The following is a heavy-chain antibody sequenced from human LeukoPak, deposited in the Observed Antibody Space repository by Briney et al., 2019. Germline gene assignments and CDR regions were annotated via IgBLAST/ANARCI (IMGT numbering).Heavy chain of an antibody. CDR3: ATARVNSVGNVWFDP. CDR1: GYTLPELS. Sequence: GASVKVSCKVSGYTLPELSMHWVRQAPGKGLEWMGGFDPEDGETIYAQKFQGRVTMTEDTSTDTAYMELSSLRSEDTAVYYCATARVNSVGNVWFDPWGQGTLVTVSS. J-gene: IGHJ5*02. D-gene: IGHD3-10*01. V-gene: IGHV1-24*01. CDR2: FDPEDGET.